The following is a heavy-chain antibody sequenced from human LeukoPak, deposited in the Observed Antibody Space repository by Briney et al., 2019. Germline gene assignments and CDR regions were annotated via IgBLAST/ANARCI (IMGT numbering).Heavy chain of an antibody. V-gene: IGHV4-4*07. CDR2: IYTSGST. Sequence: PSETLSLTCTVSGGSISSYYWSWIRQPAGKGLEWIGRIYTSGSTNYNPSLKSRVTMSVDTSKNQFSLKLSSVTAADTAVYYCARLKRFGAYYYMDVWGKGTTVTVSS. J-gene: IGHJ6*03. CDR1: GGSISSYY. CDR3: ARLKRFGAYYYMDV. D-gene: IGHD3-10*01.